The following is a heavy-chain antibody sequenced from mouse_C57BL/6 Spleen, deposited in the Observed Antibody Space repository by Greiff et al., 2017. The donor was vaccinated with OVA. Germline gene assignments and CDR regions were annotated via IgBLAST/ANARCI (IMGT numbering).Heavy chain of an antibody. Sequence: EVQVVESGPGLVKPSQSLSLTCSVTGYSITSGYYWNWIRQFPGNKLEWMGYISYDGSNNYNPSLKNRISITRDTSKNQFFLRLNSVTTEDTATYYCARDDDGYYLAWFAYWGQGTLVTVSA. CDR1: GYSITSGYY. D-gene: IGHD2-3*01. CDR3: ARDDDGYYLAWFAY. J-gene: IGHJ3*01. CDR2: ISYDGSN. V-gene: IGHV3-6*01.